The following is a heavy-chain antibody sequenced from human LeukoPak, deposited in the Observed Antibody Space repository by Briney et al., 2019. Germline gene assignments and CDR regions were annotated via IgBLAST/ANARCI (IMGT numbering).Heavy chain of an antibody. V-gene: IGHV3-7*01. Sequence: PGGSLRLSCAASGFTFSSFWMCWVRQAPGKGLEWVANIKTDGSEKYYVDSVKGRFTISRDNAKNSLSLQMNSLSAEDTAVYYCTRDWGGVAAGIDYWGQGTLVTVSS. D-gene: IGHD6-13*01. CDR3: TRDWGGVAAGIDY. J-gene: IGHJ4*02. CDR2: IKTDGSEK. CDR1: GFTFSSFW.